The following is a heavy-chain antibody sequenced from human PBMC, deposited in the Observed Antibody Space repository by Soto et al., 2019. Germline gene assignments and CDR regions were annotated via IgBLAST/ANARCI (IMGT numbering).Heavy chain of an antibody. CDR3: ARDRVY. CDR1: GGSVTSGSYY. CDR2: LYYSGST. Sequence: SETLSLTCTVSGGSVTSGSYYWSWIRQPPGKGLEWIGYLYYSGSTKYNPSLKSRVTMSVDSSKNQFCLKLSSVTAADTAVYYCARDRVYWGQGALVTVSS. V-gene: IGHV4-61*01. D-gene: IGHD3-10*01. J-gene: IGHJ4*02.